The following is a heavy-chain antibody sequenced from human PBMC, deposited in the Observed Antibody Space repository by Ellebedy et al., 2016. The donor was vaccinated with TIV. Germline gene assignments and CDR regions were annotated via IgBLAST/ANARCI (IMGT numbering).Heavy chain of an antibody. D-gene: IGHD6-19*01. V-gene: IGHV3-23*01. CDR3: AKDVLMLTQVRRSGWVDY. CDR2: ISGSGGST. J-gene: IGHJ4*02. CDR1: GFTFSSYS. Sequence: GESLKISCAASGFTFSSYSMNWVRQAPGKGLEWVSAISGSGGSTYYADSVKGRFTISRDNSKNTLYLQMNSLRAEDTAVYYCAKDVLMLTQVRRSGWVDYWGQGTLVTVSS.